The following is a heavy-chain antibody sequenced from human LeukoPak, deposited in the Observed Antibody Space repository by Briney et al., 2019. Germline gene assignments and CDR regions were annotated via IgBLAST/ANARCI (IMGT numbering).Heavy chain of an antibody. CDR2: ISSNGGST. V-gene: IGHV3-64*01. Sequence: GGSLRLSCAASGFTFSSYAMHWVRQAPGKGLEYVSAISSNGGSTYYANSVKGRFTISRDNSKNTLYLQMGSLRAEDMAVYYCAREKGYCSGGSCYYYYYGMDVWGQGTTVTVSS. CDR1: GFTFSSYA. CDR3: AREKGYCSGGSCYYYYYGMDV. D-gene: IGHD2-15*01. J-gene: IGHJ6*02.